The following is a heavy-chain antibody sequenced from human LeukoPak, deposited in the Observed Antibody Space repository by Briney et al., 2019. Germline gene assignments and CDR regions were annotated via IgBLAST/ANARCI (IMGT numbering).Heavy chain of an antibody. CDR1: GFTFGDYA. Sequence: GGSLRLSCTASGFTFGDYAMSWVRQAPGKGLEWVGFIRSKAYGGTTEYAASVKGRFTISRDDSKSIAYLQMNSLKTEDTAVYYCARDPDWNFREGNAFDIWGQGTMVTVSS. J-gene: IGHJ3*02. D-gene: IGHD1-7*01. V-gene: IGHV3-49*04. CDR3: ARDPDWNFREGNAFDI. CDR2: IRSKAYGGTT.